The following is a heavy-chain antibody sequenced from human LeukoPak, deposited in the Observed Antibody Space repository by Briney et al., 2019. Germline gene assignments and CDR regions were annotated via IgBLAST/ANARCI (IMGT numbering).Heavy chain of an antibody. Sequence: GGSLRLSCAASEFTLSNAWMSWVRQAPGKGLEWVGRIKSKIDGGTTDYAAPGEGRFTISRDDSKNTLYLQMNSLKTEDTAVYYCTTLTMIVVHNDYWGQGTLVTVSS. J-gene: IGHJ4*02. CDR2: IKSKIDGGTT. V-gene: IGHV3-15*01. CDR3: TTLTMIVVHNDY. D-gene: IGHD3-22*01. CDR1: EFTLSNAW.